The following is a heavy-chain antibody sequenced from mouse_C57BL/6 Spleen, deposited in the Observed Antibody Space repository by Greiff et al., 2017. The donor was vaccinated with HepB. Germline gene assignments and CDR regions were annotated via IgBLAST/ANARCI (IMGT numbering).Heavy chain of an antibody. CDR2: IYPRSGST. Sequence: QVQLKQPGAELVKPGASVKMSCKASGYTFTSYWITWVKQRPGQGLEWIGDIYPRSGSTNYNEKFKSKATLTVDTSSSTAYRRLSSLTSEDSAVYYCARPRLWDYYGSSYWYFDVWGTGTTVTVSS. V-gene: IGHV1-55*01. CDR3: ARPRLWDYYGSSYWYFDV. CDR1: GYTFTSYW. D-gene: IGHD1-1*01. J-gene: IGHJ1*03.